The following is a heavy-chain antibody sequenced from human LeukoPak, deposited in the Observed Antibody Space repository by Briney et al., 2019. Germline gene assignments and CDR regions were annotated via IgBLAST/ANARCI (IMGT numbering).Heavy chain of an antibody. D-gene: IGHD6-13*01. J-gene: IGHJ4*02. V-gene: IGHV1-18*04. CDR1: GYTFTSYG. CDR2: ISAYNGNT. Sequence: ASVKVSCKASGYTFTSYGISWVRQAPGQGLEWMRWISAYNGNTNYAQKLQGRVTMTTDTSTSTAYMELRSLRSDDTAVYYCARGGRASIAAAGPRDYWGQGTLVTVSS. CDR3: ARGGRASIAAAGPRDY.